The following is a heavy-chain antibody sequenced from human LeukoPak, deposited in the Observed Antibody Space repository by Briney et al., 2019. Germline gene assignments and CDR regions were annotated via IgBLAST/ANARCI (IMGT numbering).Heavy chain of an antibody. CDR1: GGSISSYY. J-gene: IGHJ5*02. D-gene: IGHD2-2*01. Sequence: SETLPLTCTVSGGSISSYYWSWIRQPPGKGLEWIGYIYYSGSTNYNPSLKSRVTISVDTSKNQFSLKLSSVTAADTAVYYCARGHDGWTPAANWFDPWGQGTLVTVSS. CDR3: ARGHDGWTPAANWFDP. V-gene: IGHV4-59*01. CDR2: IYYSGST.